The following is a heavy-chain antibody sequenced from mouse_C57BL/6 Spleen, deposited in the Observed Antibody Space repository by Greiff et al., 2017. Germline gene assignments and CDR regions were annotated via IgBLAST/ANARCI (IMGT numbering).Heavy chain of an antibody. V-gene: IGHV1-69*01. Sequence: VQLQQPGAELVLPGASVKLSCKASGYTFTSYWLHWVKQRPGRGLEWIGEIDPSDSYTNYNQKFKGKSTLTVDKSSSTAYMQLSSLTSEDSAVYYCARSNYYGSSSGWYFDVWGTGTTVTVSS. CDR1: GYTFTSYW. CDR2: IDPSDSYT. CDR3: ARSNYYGSSSGWYFDV. D-gene: IGHD1-1*01. J-gene: IGHJ1*03.